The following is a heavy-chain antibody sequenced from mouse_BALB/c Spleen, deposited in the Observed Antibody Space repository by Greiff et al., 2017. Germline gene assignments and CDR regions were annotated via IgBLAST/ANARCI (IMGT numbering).Heavy chain of an antibody. Sequence: EVHLVESGPGLVKPSQSLSLTCSVTGYSITSGYYWNWIRQFPGNKLEWMGYISYDGSNNYNPSLKNRISITRDTSKNQFFLKLNSVTTEDTATYYCARGGVREAMDYWGQGTSVTVSS. V-gene: IGHV3-6*02. J-gene: IGHJ4*01. CDR3: ARGGVREAMDY. D-gene: IGHD2-14*01. CDR1: GYSITSGYY. CDR2: ISYDGSN.